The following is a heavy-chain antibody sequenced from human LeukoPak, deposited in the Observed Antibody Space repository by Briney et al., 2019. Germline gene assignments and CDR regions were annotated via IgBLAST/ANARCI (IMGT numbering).Heavy chain of an antibody. Sequence: RRSLRLSCAASGFTFDDYAMHWVRHAPGKGLEWVSGISWNSGSIGYADSVKGRFTISRDNAKNSLYLQMNSLRAEDTALYYCAKDMTRNYYGSGSYYYWGQGTLVTVSS. V-gene: IGHV3-9*01. D-gene: IGHD3-10*01. CDR3: AKDMTRNYYGSGSYYY. CDR2: ISWNSGSI. CDR1: GFTFDDYA. J-gene: IGHJ4*02.